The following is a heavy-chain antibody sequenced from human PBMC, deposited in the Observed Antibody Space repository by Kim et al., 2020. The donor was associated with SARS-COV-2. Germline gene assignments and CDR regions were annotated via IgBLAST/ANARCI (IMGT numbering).Heavy chain of an antibody. Sequence: SETLSLTCAVYGGSFSGYYWSWIRQPPGKGLEWIGEIDHGGSTNYSPSLKSRVTISVDTSKNHFSLKLNSMTAAATAMYYCARGLRGGAALWGQGTLVTV. D-gene: IGHD3-16*01. CDR3: ARGLRGGAAL. CDR2: IDHGGST. CDR1: GGSFSGYY. V-gene: IGHV4-34*01. J-gene: IGHJ4*02.